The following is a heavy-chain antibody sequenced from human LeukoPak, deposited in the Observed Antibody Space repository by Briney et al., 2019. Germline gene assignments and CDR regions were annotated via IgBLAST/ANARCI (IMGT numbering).Heavy chain of an antibody. CDR3: ARFGYVAAVGV. Sequence: GESLRLSCAASGFSFSAYWMTWVRQAPGTGLEWVANINPAGSETYYVDPVKGRFSISRDNAKNLVYLQMNSLRAEDTAVYHCARFGYVAAVGVWGQGTPVTVSS. CDR2: INPAGSET. J-gene: IGHJ4*02. V-gene: IGHV3-7*01. CDR1: GFSFSAYW. D-gene: IGHD2-15*01.